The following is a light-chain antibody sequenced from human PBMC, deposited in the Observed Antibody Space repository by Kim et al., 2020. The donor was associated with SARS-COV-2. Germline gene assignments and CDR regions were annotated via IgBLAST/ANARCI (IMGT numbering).Light chain of an antibody. CDR1: NSDVGGYNY. CDR2: DVS. Sequence: QSALTQPASVSGSPGQSITISCAGTNSDVGGYNYVSWYQQHPGKAPKLMIYDVSSRPSGVSYRFSGSKSGNTASLTISGLQAEDEADYYCSSFASSTPPVVFGGGTKLTVL. CDR3: SSFASSTPPVV. V-gene: IGLV2-14*03. J-gene: IGLJ2*01.